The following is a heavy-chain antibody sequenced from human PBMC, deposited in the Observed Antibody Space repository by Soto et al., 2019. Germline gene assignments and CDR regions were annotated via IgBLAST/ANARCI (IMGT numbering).Heavy chain of an antibody. D-gene: IGHD3-10*01. Sequence: QVQLVQSGAEVKKPGASVKVSCKASGYTFTSYGISWVRQAPGQGLEWMGWISAYNGNTNYAQKLQGRVTMTTDTPTSTAYMELRSLRSDDTAVYYCATVILGFGELLDAFDIWGQGTMVTVSS. CDR1: GYTFTSYG. CDR3: ATVILGFGELLDAFDI. J-gene: IGHJ3*02. CDR2: ISAYNGNT. V-gene: IGHV1-18*01.